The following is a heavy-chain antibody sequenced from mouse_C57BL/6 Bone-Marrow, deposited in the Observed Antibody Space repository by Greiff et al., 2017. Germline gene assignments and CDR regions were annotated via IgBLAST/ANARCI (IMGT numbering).Heavy chain of an antibody. CDR2: IDPENGDT. CDR1: GFNFTDDY. D-gene: IGHD2-2*01. V-gene: IGHV14-4*01. Sequence: EVQLQQSGAELVRPGASVTLSCTASGFNFTDDYMHWVKQRPEQGLEWLGWIDPENGDTEYASKFQGKATITADTSSNTAYLQLRSLTSEDPAVYYCTGGCGYGFAYWGQGTLVTVSA. J-gene: IGHJ3*01. CDR3: TGGCGYGFAY.